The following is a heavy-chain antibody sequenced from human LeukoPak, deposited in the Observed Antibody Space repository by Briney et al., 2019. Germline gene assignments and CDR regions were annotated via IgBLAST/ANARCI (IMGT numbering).Heavy chain of an antibody. CDR2: MNPNSGNT. J-gene: IGHJ4*02. CDR1: GGTFSSYA. CDR3: ARGGYRWLATYYFDY. D-gene: IGHD6-19*01. Sequence: ASVKVSCKASGGTFSSYAISWVRQATGQGLEWMGWMNPNSGNTGYTQKFQGRVTMTRNTSISTAYMELSSLRSEDTAVYYCARGGYRWLATYYFDYWGQGTLVTVSS. V-gene: IGHV1-8*02.